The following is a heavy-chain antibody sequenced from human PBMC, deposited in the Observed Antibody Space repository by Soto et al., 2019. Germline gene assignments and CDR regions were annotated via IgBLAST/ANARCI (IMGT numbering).Heavy chain of an antibody. CDR2: FNSDGSSA. Sequence: EVQLVESGGGLVQPGGSLRLSCAASGFTFSNYWMHWVRQAPGKGLVWVSRFNSDGSSASYADSVKGRFTISRDNAKNTLYLQMNSLRAEDTAVYYCGRSRGGWQYYFDYWGQGTLVTVSS. V-gene: IGHV3-74*01. J-gene: IGHJ4*02. CDR1: GFTFSNYW. D-gene: IGHD6-19*01. CDR3: GRSRGGWQYYFDY.